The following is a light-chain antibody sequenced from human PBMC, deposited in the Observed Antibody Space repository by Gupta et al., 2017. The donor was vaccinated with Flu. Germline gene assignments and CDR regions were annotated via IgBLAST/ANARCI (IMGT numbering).Light chain of an antibody. CDR3: QQSYSTYS. CDR1: QSISSY. V-gene: IGKV1-39*01. J-gene: IGKJ2*03. Sequence: DIQMTQSPSSLSASVGDRVTITCRASQSISSYLNWYQQKPGKAPKLLIYAASSLQSGVTSRFSGSGSGTDFTLTISSLQPEDFATYYLQQSYSTYSFGQGTKLEIK. CDR2: AAS.